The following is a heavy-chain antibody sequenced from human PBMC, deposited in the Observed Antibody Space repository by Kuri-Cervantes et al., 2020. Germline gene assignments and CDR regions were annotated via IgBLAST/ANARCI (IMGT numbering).Heavy chain of an antibody. CDR3: ASLSYGDYTYYFDY. D-gene: IGHD4-17*01. Sequence: ESLKISCTVSGGSISSSSYYWGWTRQPPGKGLEWIGSIYYSGSTYYNPSLKSRVTISVDTSKNQFSLKLSSVTAADTAVYYCASLSYGDYTYYFDYWGQGTLVTVSS. CDR2: IYYSGST. J-gene: IGHJ4*02. CDR1: GGSISSSSYY. V-gene: IGHV4-39*01.